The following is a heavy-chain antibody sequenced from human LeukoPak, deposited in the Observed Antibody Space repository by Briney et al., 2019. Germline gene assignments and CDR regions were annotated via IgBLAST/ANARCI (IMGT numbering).Heavy chain of an antibody. J-gene: IGHJ4*02. V-gene: IGHV4-59*01. CDR3: ARAHRPTTHFDY. CDR2: IYYSGST. CDR1: GGSISSYY. D-gene: IGHD1-7*01. Sequence: SGTLSLTCTVSGGSISSYYWSWIRQPPGKGLEWIGYIYYSGSTNYNPSLKSRVTISVDTSKNQFSLKLSSVTAADTAVYYCARAHRPTTHFDYWGQGTLVTVSS.